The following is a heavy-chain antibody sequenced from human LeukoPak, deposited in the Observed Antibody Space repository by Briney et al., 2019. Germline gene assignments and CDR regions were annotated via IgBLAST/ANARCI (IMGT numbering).Heavy chain of an antibody. D-gene: IGHD2-2*01. V-gene: IGHV3-64*02. CDR3: ARWGSTSCYDY. J-gene: IGHJ4*02. CDR1: GFTFSTYA. Sequence: GGSLRLSCAASGFTFSTYAMHWVRQAPGKGLEYVSAISTNGDSTYYADSVKSRFTISRDNSKNTLFLQMGSLRADDMAVYYCARWGSTSCYDYWGQGTLVTVSS. CDR2: ISTNGDST.